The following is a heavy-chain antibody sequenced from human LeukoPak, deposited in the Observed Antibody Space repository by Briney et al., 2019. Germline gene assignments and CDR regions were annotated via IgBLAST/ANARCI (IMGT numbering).Heavy chain of an antibody. V-gene: IGHV3-21*01. J-gene: IGHJ6*03. CDR1: GFTFSSYS. CDR3: ARVGGYSGYDLAFEHYYYYMDV. Sequence: GGSLRLSCAASGFTFSSYSMNWVRQAPGKGLDWVSSISSSSSYIYYADSVKGRFTISRDNAKNSLYLQMNSLRAEDTAVYYCARVGGYSGYDLAFEHYYYYMDVWGKGTTVTVSS. D-gene: IGHD5-12*01. CDR2: ISSSSSYI.